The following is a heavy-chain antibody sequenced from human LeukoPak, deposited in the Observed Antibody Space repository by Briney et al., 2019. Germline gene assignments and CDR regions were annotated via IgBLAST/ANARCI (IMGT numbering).Heavy chain of an antibody. V-gene: IGHV4-34*01. D-gene: IGHD3-22*01. J-gene: IGHJ5*02. Sequence: PSETLSLTCAVYGGSFSGYYWSWIRQPPGKGLEWIGEINHSGSTNYNPSLKSRVTISVDTSKNQFSLKLSSVTAADTAVYYCARRRYYYDSSGFSAFDPWGQGTLVTVSS. CDR2: INHSGST. CDR3: ARRRYYYDSSGFSAFDP. CDR1: GGSFSGYY.